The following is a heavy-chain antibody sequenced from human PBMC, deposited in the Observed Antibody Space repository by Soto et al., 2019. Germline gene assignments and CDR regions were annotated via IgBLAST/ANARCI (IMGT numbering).Heavy chain of an antibody. D-gene: IGHD2-15*01. V-gene: IGHV3-23*01. CDR3: APDIVVVVAATDDAFDI. CDR1: GFTFSSFA. J-gene: IGHJ3*02. Sequence: GGSLRLSCAASGFTFSSFAMSWVRQAPGKGLEWVSAISGSGGSTYYADSVKGRFTISRDNSKNTLYLQMNSLRAEDTAVYYCAPDIVVVVAATDDAFDIWGQGTMVTVSS. CDR2: ISGSGGST.